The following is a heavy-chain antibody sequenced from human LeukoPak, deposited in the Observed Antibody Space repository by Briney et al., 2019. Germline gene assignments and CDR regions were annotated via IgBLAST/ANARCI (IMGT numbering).Heavy chain of an antibody. CDR2: IYYSGST. V-gene: IGHV4-39*07. CDR3: ARSSARNRYYFDY. CDR1: GGSISSSSYY. Sequence: SETLSLTCTVSGGSISSSSYYWGWIRQPPGKGLEWIGSIYYSGSTYYNPSLKSRVTISVDTSKNQFSLKLSSVTAADTAVYYCARSSARNRYYFDYWGQGTLVTVSS. J-gene: IGHJ4*02. D-gene: IGHD1-14*01.